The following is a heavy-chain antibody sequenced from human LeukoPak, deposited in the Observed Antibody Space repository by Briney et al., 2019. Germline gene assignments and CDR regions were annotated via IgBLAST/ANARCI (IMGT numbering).Heavy chain of an antibody. V-gene: IGHV4-59*01. J-gene: IGHJ4*02. Sequence: PSETLSLTCTVSAGSINTYYWSWIRQPPGKGLEWIGYIDYSGSPNYNPSLKSRVTISVDTSKNQFSLQLGSVTAADTAVYYCARHIIYSKKPSFDHWGQGTLVTVSS. CDR2: IDYSGSP. D-gene: IGHD4-11*01. CDR1: AGSINTYY. CDR3: ARHIIYSKKPSFDH.